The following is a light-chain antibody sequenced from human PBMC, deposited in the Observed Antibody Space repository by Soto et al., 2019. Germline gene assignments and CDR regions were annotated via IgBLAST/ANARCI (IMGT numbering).Light chain of an antibody. V-gene: IGKV3-15*01. CDR2: GAS. CDR3: QQYNNWPPRST. J-gene: IGKJ5*01. Sequence: EIVMTQSPATLSVSPGERATLSCRASQSVSSNLAWYQQKPCQAPRLLIYGASTRATGIPARFSGSGSGTEFTLNISSLQSEDFAVYYCQQYNNWPPRSTFGQGTRLEIK. CDR1: QSVSSN.